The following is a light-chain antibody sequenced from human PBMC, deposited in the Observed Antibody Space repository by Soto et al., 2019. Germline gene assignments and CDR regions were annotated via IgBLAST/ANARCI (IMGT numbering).Light chain of an antibody. CDR3: QQYDSYVWT. Sequence: PSLLSASVGDRVTITCRASQGVANYFAWYQQKPGKAPNLLIYAASTLQGGVPSRFSGSGSGSGTQFTLTISSLQPDDFATYFCQQYDSYVWTFGQGTKVDIK. V-gene: IGKV1-9*01. CDR1: QGVANY. CDR2: AAS. J-gene: IGKJ1*01.